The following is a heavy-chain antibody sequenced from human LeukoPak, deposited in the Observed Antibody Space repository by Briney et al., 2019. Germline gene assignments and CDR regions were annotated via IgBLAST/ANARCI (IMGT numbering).Heavy chain of an antibody. V-gene: IGHV3-72*01. J-gene: IGHJ4*02. Sequence: PGGSLRLSCAASGFTFSDHYMDWVRQAPGKGLEWVGRTRNKGDSYTSEYAASVKGRFSISRDDSKKSLYLHMNSLKTEDTAVYYCARGSSTYYYDTNGYYPFHDWGRGTLVTVSS. CDR1: GFTFSDHY. CDR2: TRNKGDSYTS. CDR3: ARGSSTYYYDTNGYYPFHD. D-gene: IGHD3-22*01.